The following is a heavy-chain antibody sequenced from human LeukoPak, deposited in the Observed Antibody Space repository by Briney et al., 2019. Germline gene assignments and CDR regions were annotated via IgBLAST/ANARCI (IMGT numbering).Heavy chain of an antibody. V-gene: IGHV3-33*03. CDR2: IWYDGSYK. Sequence: GSLRLSCAASGFTFSTHGMHWVRQAPGKGLEWVAVIWYDGSYKYYADSVRGRFTISRDNSKNTLYLQMNSLSAEDTAVYYCARVNNYGSGNFYYYGMDVWGKGTTVTVSS. J-gene: IGHJ6*04. CDR3: ARVNNYGSGNFYYYGMDV. CDR1: GFTFSTHG. D-gene: IGHD3-10*01.